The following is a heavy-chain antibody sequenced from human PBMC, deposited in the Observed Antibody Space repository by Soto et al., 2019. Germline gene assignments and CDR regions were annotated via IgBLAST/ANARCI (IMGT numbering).Heavy chain of an antibody. Sequence: ASVKVSCKASGYTFTSYGMNWVRQAPGRGLEWMGWINPGNGNTKYSQKFQGRVTMPTDTSTSTVYMELRSLRSDDTAVYYCARVPHGWNDGGGFDYWGQGTPVTVSS. CDR1: GYTFTSYG. V-gene: IGHV1-3*01. J-gene: IGHJ4*02. D-gene: IGHD1-1*01. CDR3: ARVPHGWNDGGGFDY. CDR2: INPGNGNT.